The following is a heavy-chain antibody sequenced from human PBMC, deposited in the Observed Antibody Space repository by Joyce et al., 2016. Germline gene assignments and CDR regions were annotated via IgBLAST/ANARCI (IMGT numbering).Heavy chain of an antibody. D-gene: IGHD6-19*01. V-gene: IGHV3-30*18. CDR2: MSADGSNK. Sequence: QVQLVESGGGVVQPGRSLRLSCAASGFTLRSYGMHWVRQAPGKGVDWVAFMSADGSNKYYADSVKGRFSISRDSPKNTLYLQMSSLRPEDTAVYYCAKNHVAGTGDYWGQGTLVTVSS. CDR1: GFTLRSYG. J-gene: IGHJ4*02. CDR3: AKNHVAGTGDY.